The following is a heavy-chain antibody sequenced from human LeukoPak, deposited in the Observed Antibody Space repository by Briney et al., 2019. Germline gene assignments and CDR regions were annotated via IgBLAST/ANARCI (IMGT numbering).Heavy chain of an antibody. J-gene: IGHJ3*02. CDR2: TRNKANSYTT. Sequence: PGGSLRLSCAASGFTFSDHYMDWVRQAPGKGLEWVGRTRNKANSYTTEYAASVKGRFTISRDDSMNSLFLQMNSLKTEDTAVYYCAREAPYYYDSSGYGIDAFDIWGQGTMVTVSS. CDR3: AREAPYYYDSSGYGIDAFDI. V-gene: IGHV3-72*01. CDR1: GFTFSDHY. D-gene: IGHD3-22*01.